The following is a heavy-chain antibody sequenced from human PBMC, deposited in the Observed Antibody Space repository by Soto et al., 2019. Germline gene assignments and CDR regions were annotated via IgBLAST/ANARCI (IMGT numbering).Heavy chain of an antibody. CDR1: GFTFSSYA. J-gene: IGHJ6*02. V-gene: IGHV3-30-3*01. Sequence: QVQLVESGGGVVQPGRSLRLSCAGSGFTFSSYAMHWVRQAPGKGLEWVAVISYDGSNKYYADSVKGRFTISRDNSKNTLYLQMNSLRAEDTAVYYCARSMVRGYYYYGMDVWGQGTTVTVS. D-gene: IGHD3-10*01. CDR3: ARSMVRGYYYYGMDV. CDR2: ISYDGSNK.